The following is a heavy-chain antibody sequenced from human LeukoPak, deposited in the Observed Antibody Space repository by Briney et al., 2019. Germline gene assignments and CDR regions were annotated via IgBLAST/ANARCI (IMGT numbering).Heavy chain of an antibody. V-gene: IGHV3-21*01. CDR3: ARDWGYCSSTSCFYYGMDV. J-gene: IGHJ6*02. D-gene: IGHD2-2*01. CDR1: GFTFSSYT. CDR2: ITSSSDCM. Sequence: KSGGSLRPSCAASGFTFSSYTMNWVRQAPGKGLEWVSSITSSSDCMYYADSVKGRFTISRDNAKNSLYLQMNSLRAEDTAVYYCARDWGYCSSTSCFYYGMDVWGQGTTVTVSS.